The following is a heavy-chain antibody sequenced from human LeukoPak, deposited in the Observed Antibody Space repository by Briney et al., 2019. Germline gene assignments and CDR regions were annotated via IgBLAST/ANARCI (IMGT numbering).Heavy chain of an antibody. CDR2: IYYSGTT. D-gene: IGHD1-26*01. J-gene: IGHJ4*02. CDR1: GGSITSSNYY. V-gene: IGHV4-39*02. Sequence: PSETLSLTCTVSGGSITSSNYYWGWIRQPPGKGLEWIGSIYYSGTTYYNPSLKSRVTMSVDTSKNHFSLNLSSVTAADTAIYYCARLMKILGATRHFDYWGQGTLVTVSS. CDR3: ARLMKILGATRHFDY.